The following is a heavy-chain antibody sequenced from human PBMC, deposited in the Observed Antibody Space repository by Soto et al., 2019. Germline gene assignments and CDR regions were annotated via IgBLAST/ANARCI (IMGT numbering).Heavy chain of an antibody. Sequence: SETLSLTCAVSGYSISSGYYWVCIRQPPGKGLELIGSIYHSGSTYYNPSLKSRVTISVDTSKNQFSLKLSSVTAADTAVYYCASLRQWLVRGYYGMDVWGQGTTVTVSS. J-gene: IGHJ6*02. D-gene: IGHD6-19*01. CDR2: IYHSGST. V-gene: IGHV4-38-2*01. CDR3: ASLRQWLVRGYYGMDV. CDR1: GYSISSGYY.